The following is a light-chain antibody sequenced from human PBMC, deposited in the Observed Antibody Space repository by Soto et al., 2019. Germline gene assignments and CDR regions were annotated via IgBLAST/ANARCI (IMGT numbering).Light chain of an antibody. CDR1: QNINSW. Sequence: DLQMTQSPSTLSASVGDRVTITCRASQNINSWLAWYQQKPGKAPKLLIYQASTLQSGVPSRFSGSRSGTEFTLTISSLQPDDFATYYCQQYNTYSPWTFGQGTKVEIK. J-gene: IGKJ1*01. V-gene: IGKV1-5*03. CDR2: QAS. CDR3: QQYNTYSPWT.